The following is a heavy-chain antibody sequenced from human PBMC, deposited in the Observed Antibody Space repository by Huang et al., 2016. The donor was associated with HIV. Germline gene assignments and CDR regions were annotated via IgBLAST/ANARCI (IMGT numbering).Heavy chain of an antibody. CDR2: TYPGDSYT. CDR3: ARRPDYHGMDV. D-gene: IGHD3-10*01. CDR1: GYSFTSHW. V-gene: IGHV5-51*01. Sequence: EVLLVQSGAEVKKPGESLKISCKGSGYSFTSHWIAWVRQMPGKGLEWMVITYPGDSYTRCSPSFQGRVTISADKSINTAYLQWSSLKASDTAMYYCARRPDYHGMDVWGQGTTVIVSS. J-gene: IGHJ6*02.